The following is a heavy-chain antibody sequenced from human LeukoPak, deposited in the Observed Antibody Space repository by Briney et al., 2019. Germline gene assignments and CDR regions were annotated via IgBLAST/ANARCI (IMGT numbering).Heavy chain of an antibody. V-gene: IGHV3-30-3*01. CDR1: GFTFSSYA. Sequence: GGSLRLSCAASGFTFSSYAMHWVRQAPGKGLEWVAVISHDGSNKYYADSVKGRFTISRDNSKNTLYLQMNSLRAEDTAVYYCARSPPGYCSSTSCYDPNWFDPWGQGTLVTVSS. CDR2: ISHDGSNK. D-gene: IGHD2-2*01. J-gene: IGHJ5*02. CDR3: ARSPPGYCSSTSCYDPNWFDP.